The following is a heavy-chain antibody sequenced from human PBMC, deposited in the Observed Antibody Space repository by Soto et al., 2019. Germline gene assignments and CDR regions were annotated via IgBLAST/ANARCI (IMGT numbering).Heavy chain of an antibody. D-gene: IGHD4-17*01. CDR3: ANWVYGDYAAYYYYGMDV. Sequence: QVQLVESGGGVVQPGRSLRLSCGASGFTFSSYGMHWVRQAPGKGLEWVAVISYDGSNKYYADSVKGRFTISRDNSKNTLYLQINSLRAEDTAVSYCANWVYGDYAAYYYYGMDVWGQGTTVTVSS. J-gene: IGHJ6*02. CDR2: ISYDGSNK. CDR1: GFTFSSYG. V-gene: IGHV3-30*18.